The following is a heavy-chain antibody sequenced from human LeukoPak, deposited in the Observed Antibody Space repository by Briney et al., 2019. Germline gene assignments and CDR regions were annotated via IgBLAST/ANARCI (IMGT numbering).Heavy chain of an antibody. CDR3: ARVAQSGCGGDCRDY. V-gene: IGHV4-38-2*02. J-gene: IGHJ4*02. Sequence: SETLSLTCTVSGYSISSGYYWGWIRQPPGKGLEWIGSIYHSGSTYYNPSLKSRVTISVDTSKNQFSLKLSSVTAADTAVYYCARVAQSGCGGDCRDYWGQGTLVTVSS. CDR1: GYSISSGYY. CDR2: IYHSGST. D-gene: IGHD2-21*02.